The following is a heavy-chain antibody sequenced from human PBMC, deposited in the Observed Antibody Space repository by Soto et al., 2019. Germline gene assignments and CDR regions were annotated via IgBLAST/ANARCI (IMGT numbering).Heavy chain of an antibody. J-gene: IGHJ4*02. D-gene: IGHD5-18*01. Sequence: SETLSLTCTFSCGSSXGYDGSLIRQPPGKELEWIGYIYYSGSTNYNPSLKIRITISVDTSKNQFSLKLSSVTAADTAVYYCARDNGYSYGYTLDHWGQGTLVTVSS. CDR3: ARDNGYSYGYTLDH. CDR2: IYYSGST. CDR1: CGSSXGYD. V-gene: IGHV4-59*01.